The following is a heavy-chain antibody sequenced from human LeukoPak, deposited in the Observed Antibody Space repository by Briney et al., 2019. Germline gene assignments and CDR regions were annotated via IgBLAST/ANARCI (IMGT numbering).Heavy chain of an antibody. J-gene: IGHJ4*02. Sequence: GGSLRLSCAASGFTFSSYGMHWVRQAPGKGLEWVAVISYDGSNKYYADSVKGRFTISRDNSKNTLYLQMNSLRAEDTAVYYCARSANTNNDIVVVPADFDYWGQGTLVTVSS. CDR2: ISYDGSNK. D-gene: IGHD2-2*01. CDR3: ARSANTNNDIVVVPADFDY. CDR1: GFTFSSYG. V-gene: IGHV3-30*03.